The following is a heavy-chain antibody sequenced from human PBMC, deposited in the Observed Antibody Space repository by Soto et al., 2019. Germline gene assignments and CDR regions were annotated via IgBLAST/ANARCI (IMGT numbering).Heavy chain of an antibody. CDR1: ADRFTTYW. V-gene: IGHV5-51*03. J-gene: IGHJ6*02. Sequence: GESLKISCKRSADRFTTYWIGTIRRLPGKGLEWMGIIYPGDSDTRYSPSFQGQVTISADKSISTAYLQWSSLKASDTAMYYCARKNSRSPQDYYYYYGMDVWGQGTTVTVS. CDR3: ARKNSRSPQDYYYYYGMDV. CDR2: IYPGDSDT. D-gene: IGHD6-6*01.